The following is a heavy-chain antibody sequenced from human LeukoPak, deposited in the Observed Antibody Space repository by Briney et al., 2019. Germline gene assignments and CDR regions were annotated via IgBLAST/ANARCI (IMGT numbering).Heavy chain of an antibody. CDR3: ARDGSPYAPGGPYSSGEIP. CDR1: GFTFSSYA. V-gene: IGHV3-23*01. Sequence: PGGSLRLSCAASGFTFSSYAMSWVRQAPGKGLEWVSAISGNGAGTYYADSVKGRFTISRDNSRNTLYLQMNSLRVEDTAVYYCARDGSPYAPGGPYSSGEIPWGQGTLVTVSS. D-gene: IGHD6-19*01. CDR2: ISGNGAGT. J-gene: IGHJ5*02.